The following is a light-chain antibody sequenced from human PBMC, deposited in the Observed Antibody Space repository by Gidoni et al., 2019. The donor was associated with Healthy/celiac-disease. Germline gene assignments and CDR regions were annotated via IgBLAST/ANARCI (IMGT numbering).Light chain of an antibody. CDR1: QSVLYSTHHKNY. V-gene: IGKV4-1*01. Sequence: DIVMTQSPDSLAVSMGERATINCKYSQSVLYSTHHKNYLAWYQQKPGQPPKLLIYWASTRESGVPDRFSGSGSVTDFTLTISSLQAEDVAVYYCQQYDSTPWTFGQGTKVEIK. CDR3: QQYDSTPWT. J-gene: IGKJ1*01. CDR2: WAS.